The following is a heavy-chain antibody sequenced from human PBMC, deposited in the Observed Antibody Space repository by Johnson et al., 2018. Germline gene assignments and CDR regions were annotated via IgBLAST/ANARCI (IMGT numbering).Heavy chain of an antibody. J-gene: IGHJ3*02. CDR2: IGTAGDT. CDR1: GFTFSSYA. CDR3: ARGGGGSGYYHDAFDI. Sequence: VQLVESGGGLVQPGGSLRLSCAASGFTFSSYAMSWVRQAPGKGLEWVSAIGTAGDTYYPGSVKGRFTISRENAKNSLYLQVNSLRAGDTGVYYCARGGGGSGYYHDAFDIWGQGTMVTGSS. D-gene: IGHD3-22*01. V-gene: IGHV3-13*01.